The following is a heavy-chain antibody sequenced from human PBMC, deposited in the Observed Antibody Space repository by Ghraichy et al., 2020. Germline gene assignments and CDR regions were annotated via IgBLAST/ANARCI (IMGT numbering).Heavy chain of an antibody. D-gene: IGHD4-17*01. V-gene: IGHV3-66*01. CDR2: IYSGGST. CDR3: SGATVTGGLGGMDV. Sequence: GGSRRLSCAASGFTVSSNYMSWVRQAPGKGLEWVSVIYSGGSTYYADSVKGRFTISRDNSKNTLYLQMNSLRAEDTAVYYCSGATVTGGLGGMDVWGQGTTVTVSS. J-gene: IGHJ6*02. CDR1: GFTVSSNY.